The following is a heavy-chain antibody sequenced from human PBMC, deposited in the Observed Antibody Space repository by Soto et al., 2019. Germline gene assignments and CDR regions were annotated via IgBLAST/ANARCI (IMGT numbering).Heavy chain of an antibody. V-gene: IGHV3-11*06. J-gene: IGHJ3*02. CDR3: ARHKQQLVSAFDI. CDR2: ISSSSSYT. Sequence: GGSLRLSCAASGFTFSDYYMSWIRQAPGKGLEWVSYISSSSSYTNYADSVKGRFTISRDNAKNSLYLQMNSLRAEDTAVYYCARHKQQLVSAFDILGQGTMVTVSS. CDR1: GFTFSDYY. D-gene: IGHD6-13*01.